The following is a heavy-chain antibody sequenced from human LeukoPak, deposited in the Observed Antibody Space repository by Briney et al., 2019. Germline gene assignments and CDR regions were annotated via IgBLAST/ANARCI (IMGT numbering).Heavy chain of an antibody. V-gene: IGHV3-7*01. Sequence: GGSLRLSCAASGFTFSSYWMSWVRQAPGKGLEWVANIKQDGSEKYYVDSVKGRFTISRDNAKNSLYLQMNSLRAEDTAVYYCARAMVVAALYYFDYWGQGTLVTVSS. J-gene: IGHJ4*02. CDR1: GFTFSSYW. D-gene: IGHD2-15*01. CDR2: IKQDGSEK. CDR3: ARAMVVAALYYFDY.